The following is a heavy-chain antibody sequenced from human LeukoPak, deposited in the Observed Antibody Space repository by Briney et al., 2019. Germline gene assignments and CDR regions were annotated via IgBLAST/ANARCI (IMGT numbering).Heavy chain of an antibody. CDR3: ARQGYYYGSTGYYIIDY. Sequence: GESLKISFKGSEYSFTNYWIGWVRQMPGKGLEWMGIIYPGDSDTRYSPSFQGQVTILADKSISTAYLQWSSLKASDTAMYYCARQGYYYGSTGYYIIDYWGQGTLVTVSS. V-gene: IGHV5-51*01. CDR1: EYSFTNYW. D-gene: IGHD3-22*01. CDR2: IYPGDSDT. J-gene: IGHJ4*02.